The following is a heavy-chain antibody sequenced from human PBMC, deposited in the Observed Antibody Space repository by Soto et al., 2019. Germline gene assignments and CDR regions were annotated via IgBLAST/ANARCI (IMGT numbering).Heavy chain of an antibody. V-gene: IGHV1-18*01. Sequence: QVQLVQSGAEVKKPGASVKVSCKASGYTFTSYGITWVRQAPGQGLEWMGWISAYNGNTNYAQKLQGRVTMTTDTATSTAYMELTSLGADGTAVYYCATEYYYGSGGGYWGQGTLVTVSS. CDR2: ISAYNGNT. CDR3: ATEYYYGSGGGY. D-gene: IGHD3-10*01. J-gene: IGHJ4*02. CDR1: GYTFTSYG.